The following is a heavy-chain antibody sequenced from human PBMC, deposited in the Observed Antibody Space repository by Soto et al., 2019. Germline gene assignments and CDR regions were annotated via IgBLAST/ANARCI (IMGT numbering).Heavy chain of an antibody. CDR1: GGSISSGGYY. D-gene: IGHD2-2*01. J-gene: IGHJ3*02. CDR2: IYYSGST. V-gene: IGHV4-31*03. Sequence: PLETLSHTCTVSGGSISSGGYYWSWIRQHPGKGLEWIGYIYYSGSTYYNPSLKSRVTISVDTSKNQFSLKLSSVTAADTAVYYCARECLVWDCSSTSSVNPDRCCAFDIWGQGTMLTVSS. CDR3: ARECLVWDCSSTSSVNPDRCCAFDI.